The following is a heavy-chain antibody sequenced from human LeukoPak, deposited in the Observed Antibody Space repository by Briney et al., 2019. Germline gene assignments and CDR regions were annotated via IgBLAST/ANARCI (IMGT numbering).Heavy chain of an antibody. CDR1: GFTFDEHG. D-gene: IGHD4-11*01. Sequence: GGSLRLSCAASGFTFDEHGMSWVREAPGKGLEWVSGINWNGASTVYADSVKGRFTISGDNAKHSLYLQMNSLSAEDTALYYCARVQRWGYSNYFDYWGQGTLVTVSS. CDR2: INWNGAST. CDR3: ARVQRWGYSNYFDY. J-gene: IGHJ4*02. V-gene: IGHV3-20*04.